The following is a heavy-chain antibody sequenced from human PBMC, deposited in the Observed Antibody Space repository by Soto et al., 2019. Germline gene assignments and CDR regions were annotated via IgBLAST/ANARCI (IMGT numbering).Heavy chain of an antibody. J-gene: IGHJ6*02. D-gene: IGHD4-17*01. V-gene: IGHV2-5*02. Sequence: QITLKESGPTLVKPTQTLTLTCSFSGFSFSTSGVGVGWIRQPPGKALEWLALIYWDDDKNYSPSLESRLTITKDTSKNQVVLTMTNMDPVDTATYYCAHTPRCSGTAGMDVWGQGTTVTVSS. CDR3: AHTPRCSGTAGMDV. CDR1: GFSFSTSGVG. CDR2: IYWDDDK.